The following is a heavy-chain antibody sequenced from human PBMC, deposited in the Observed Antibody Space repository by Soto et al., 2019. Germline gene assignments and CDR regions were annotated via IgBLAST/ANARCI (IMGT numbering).Heavy chain of an antibody. CDR1: GGSFSGYY. CDR2: INHSGST. D-gene: IGHD6-6*01. CDR3: ARERPDGARLDP. J-gene: IGHJ5*02. Sequence: PSETLSLTCAVSGGSFSGYYWSWIRQPPGKGLEWIGEINHSGSTNYNPSLKSRVTISVDTSKNQFSLKLISVTAADTAVYYCARERPDGARLDPWGQGTLVTVS. V-gene: IGHV4-34*01.